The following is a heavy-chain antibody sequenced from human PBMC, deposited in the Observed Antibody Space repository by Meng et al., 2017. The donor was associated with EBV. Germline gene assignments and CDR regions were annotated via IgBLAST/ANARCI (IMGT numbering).Heavy chain of an antibody. CDR1: WFSPSTRGVC. CDR2: ISLYDDK. Sequence: TQPPTLTFTFIWFSPSTRGVCVGWIRQPPGKALEWLALISLYDDKRYSPSLKSRLTITKDTSKNQVVLTMTNMDPVDTATYYCAHRRDEYSSSWYGWFDPWGQGTLVTVSS. CDR3: AHRRDEYSSSWYGWFDP. D-gene: IGHD6-13*01. J-gene: IGHJ5*02. V-gene: IGHV2-5*01.